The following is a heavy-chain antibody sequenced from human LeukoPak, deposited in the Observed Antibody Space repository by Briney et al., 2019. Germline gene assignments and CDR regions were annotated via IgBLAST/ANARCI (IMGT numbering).Heavy chain of an antibody. CDR1: GVTFVDYG. Sequence: GGSLRLSCAASGVTFVDYGTHWVRQAPGKGLEWVAGISWNSGSIAYADSVKGRFTISRDNAKNSLYLQMNSLRAEDTAFYYCARGYYGSVSCGGGFDYWGRGTLVTVSS. V-gene: IGHV3-9*01. J-gene: IGHJ4*02. CDR2: ISWNSGSI. D-gene: IGHD3-16*01. CDR3: ARGYYGSVSCGGGFDY.